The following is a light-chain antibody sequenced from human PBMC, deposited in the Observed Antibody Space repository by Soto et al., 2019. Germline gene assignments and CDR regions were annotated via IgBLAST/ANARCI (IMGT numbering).Light chain of an antibody. Sequence: EIVLTQSPATLSLSPGERATLSCRASQSVVSNLAWYQQKPGQAPRLLIYDVSNGATGIPARFSGGGSGTHFTLTIGSLEPEDFAFYYCQQRTSWPLTFGGGTKVEIK. CDR2: DVS. CDR3: QQRTSWPLT. V-gene: IGKV3-11*01. J-gene: IGKJ4*01. CDR1: QSVVSN.